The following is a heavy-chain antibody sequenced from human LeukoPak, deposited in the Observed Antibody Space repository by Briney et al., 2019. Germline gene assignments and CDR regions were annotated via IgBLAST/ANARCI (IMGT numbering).Heavy chain of an antibody. J-gene: IGHJ4*02. V-gene: IGHV3-53*01. CDR2: IYSGGNT. CDR3: ARRAGEYSHPYDY. Sequence: GGSLRLSCAASGFTFSSYAMHWVRQAPGKGLEWVSFIYSGGNTHYSDSVKGRFTISRDNSKNTLYLQMNSLRAEDTAVYYCARRAGEYSHPYDYWGQGTLVTVSS. CDR1: GFTFSSYA. D-gene: IGHD2/OR15-2a*01.